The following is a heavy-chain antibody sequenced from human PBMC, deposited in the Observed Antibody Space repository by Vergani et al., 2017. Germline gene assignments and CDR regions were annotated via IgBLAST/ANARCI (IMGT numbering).Heavy chain of an antibody. D-gene: IGHD3-10*01. J-gene: IGHJ3*01. Sequence: EKQLVQSGSETKKPGESLKISCQAFRYIFSNFWIGWVRPRPGRGLEWMGIIYPGDSEVKSNPTFRGQVIFSVDTSVNTAYLQWRSLQASDTATYFCASGGHGSENGGALQLWGQGTNITVSS. CDR2: IYPGDSEV. CDR3: ASGGHGSENGGALQL. V-gene: IGHV5-51*01. CDR1: RYIFSNFW.